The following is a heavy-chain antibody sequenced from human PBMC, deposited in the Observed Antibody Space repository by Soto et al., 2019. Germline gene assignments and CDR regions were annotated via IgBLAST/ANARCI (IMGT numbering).Heavy chain of an antibody. CDR3: AKFSQGYYYDSSGYYSGDYYYYGMDV. CDR1: GFTFSSYA. D-gene: IGHD3-22*01. V-gene: IGHV3-23*01. J-gene: IGHJ6*02. CDR2: ISGSGGST. Sequence: PGGSLRLSCAASGFTFSSYAMSWVRQAPGKGLEWVSAISGSGGSTYYADSVKGRFTISRDNSKNTLYLQMNSLRAEDTAVYYCAKFSQGYYYDSSGYYSGDYYYYGMDVWGQGTPVTVSS.